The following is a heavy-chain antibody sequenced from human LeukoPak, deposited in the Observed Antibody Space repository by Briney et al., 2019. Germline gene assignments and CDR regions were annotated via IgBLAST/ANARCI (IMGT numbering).Heavy chain of an antibody. Sequence: GASVKVSCKASGYTFTSYAMHWVRQAPGQGLEWMGRINPNSGGTNYAQKFQGRVTMTRDTSISTAYMELSRLRSDDTAVYYCAILADIVVVPAAPFDYWGQGTLVTVSS. D-gene: IGHD2-2*01. J-gene: IGHJ4*02. V-gene: IGHV1-2*06. CDR1: GYTFTSYA. CDR2: INPNSGGT. CDR3: AILADIVVVPAAPFDY.